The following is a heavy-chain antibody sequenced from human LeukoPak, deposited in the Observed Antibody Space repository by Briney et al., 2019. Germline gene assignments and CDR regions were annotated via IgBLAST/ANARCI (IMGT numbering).Heavy chain of an antibody. CDR2: INHSGST. J-gene: IGHJ5*02. V-gene: IGHV4-34*01. CDR3: ARTSPLDVYDYVWGSYRYNWFDP. D-gene: IGHD3-16*02. CDR1: GGSFSGYY. Sequence: SETLSLTCAVYGGSFSGYYWSWIRQPPGKGLEWIGEINHSGSTNYNPSLKSRVTISVDTSKNQFSLKLSSVTAADTAVYYCARTSPLDVYDYVWGSYRYNWFDPWGQGTLVTVSS.